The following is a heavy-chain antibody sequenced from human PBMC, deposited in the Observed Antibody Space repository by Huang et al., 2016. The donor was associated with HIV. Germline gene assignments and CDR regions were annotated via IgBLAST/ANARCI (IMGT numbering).Heavy chain of an antibody. CDR3: AKGSMANAFDI. V-gene: IGHV3-30*02. CDR2: IRYDGSNK. CDR1: GFTFSSYG. Sequence: QVQLVESGGGVVQPGGSLRLSCAASGFTFSSYGMHWVRQAPCNGLEWVAFIRYDGSNKYYADSVRGRFTISRDNSKNTLYLQMNSLRAEDTAVYYCAKGSMANAFDIWGQGTMVTVSS. D-gene: IGHD3-10*01. J-gene: IGHJ3*02.